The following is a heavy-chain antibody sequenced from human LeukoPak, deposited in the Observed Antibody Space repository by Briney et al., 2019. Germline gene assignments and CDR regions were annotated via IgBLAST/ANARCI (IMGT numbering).Heavy chain of an antibody. CDR2: IYAGDSNT. CDR3: AWTYGGNYRWGY. Sequence: GESLKISCKGSAYSFTNYWIGWVRQMPGKGLEWMAIIYAGDSNTRFSPSFRGQVTISVDKSISTAYLQWSSLKASDTAMYYCAWTYGGNYRWGYWGQVTLVTVSS. V-gene: IGHV5-51*01. CDR1: AYSFTNYW. J-gene: IGHJ4*02. D-gene: IGHD4-23*01.